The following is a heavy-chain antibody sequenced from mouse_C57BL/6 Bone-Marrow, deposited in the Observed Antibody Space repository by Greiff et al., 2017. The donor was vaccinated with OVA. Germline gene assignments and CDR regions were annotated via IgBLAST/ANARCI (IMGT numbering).Heavy chain of an antibody. CDR1: GYSITSGYY. V-gene: IGHV3-6*01. CDR3: ARWGYYGSSWYFDV. D-gene: IGHD1-1*01. CDR2: ISYDGSN. Sequence: EVQVVESGPGLVKPSQSLSLTCSVTGYSITSGYYWNWIRQFPGNKLEWMGYISYDGSNNYNPSLKNRISITRDTSKNQFFLKLNSVTTEDTATYYCARWGYYGSSWYFDVWGTGTTVTVSS. J-gene: IGHJ1*03.